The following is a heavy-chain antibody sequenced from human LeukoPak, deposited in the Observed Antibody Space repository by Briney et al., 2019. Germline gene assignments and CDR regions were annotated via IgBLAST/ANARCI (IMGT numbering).Heavy chain of an antibody. CDR1: GYTFTSYG. CDR3: ARTVIAAAGWGDYYYYYMDV. Sequence: GASVKVSCKASGYTFTSYGISWVRQAPGQGLEWMGWISAYNGNTNCAQKLQGRVTMTTDTSTSTAYMELRSLRSDDTAVYYCARTVIAAAGWGDYYYYYMDVWGKGTTVTVSS. D-gene: IGHD6-13*01. J-gene: IGHJ6*03. CDR2: ISAYNGNT. V-gene: IGHV1-18*01.